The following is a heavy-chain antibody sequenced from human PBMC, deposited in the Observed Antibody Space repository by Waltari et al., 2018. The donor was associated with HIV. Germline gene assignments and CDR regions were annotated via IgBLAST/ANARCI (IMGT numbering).Heavy chain of an antibody. CDR2: INSDGSST. V-gene: IGHV3-74*01. Sequence: EVQLVESGGGLVQPGGSLRLSCAASGFTFSSYWMHWVRQAPGKGLVWVSRINSDGSSTSYADSVKGRFTISRDNAKTTLVLQMNSLIAEDTAVYYCARLGYVWGGYRSPRAFDIWGQGTMVTVSS. CDR1: GFTFSSYW. CDR3: ARLGYVWGGYRSPRAFDI. D-gene: IGHD3-16*02. J-gene: IGHJ3*02.